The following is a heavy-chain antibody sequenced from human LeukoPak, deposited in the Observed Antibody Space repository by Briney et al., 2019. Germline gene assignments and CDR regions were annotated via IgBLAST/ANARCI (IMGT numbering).Heavy chain of an antibody. CDR1: GFTFNRYW. D-gene: IGHD6-13*01. V-gene: IGHV3-7*01. Sequence: GGSLRLSCAASGFTFNRYWMSWVRQAPGKGLEWVANIKQDGSEKYYVDSVKGRFTISRDNAKNSLHLQMNSLRAEDTAVYYCATRYSSSWPSFDYWGQGTLVTVSS. CDR3: ATRYSSSWPSFDY. J-gene: IGHJ4*02. CDR2: IKQDGSEK.